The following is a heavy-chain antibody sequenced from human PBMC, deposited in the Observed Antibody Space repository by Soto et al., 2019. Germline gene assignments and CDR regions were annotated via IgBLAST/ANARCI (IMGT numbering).Heavy chain of an antibody. CDR2: IGGSSSYI. J-gene: IGHJ3*02. D-gene: IGHD3-22*01. Sequence: PGGSLRLSCAASGFTFSSYAMGWVRQAPGKGLEWVSAIGGSSSYIYYADSVKGRFTISRDNAKNSLYLQMNSLRAEDTAVYYCARGRRDYYDSSGVAFDIWGQGTMVTVSS. CDR3: ARGRRDYYDSSGVAFDI. CDR1: GFTFSSYA. V-gene: IGHV3-21*01.